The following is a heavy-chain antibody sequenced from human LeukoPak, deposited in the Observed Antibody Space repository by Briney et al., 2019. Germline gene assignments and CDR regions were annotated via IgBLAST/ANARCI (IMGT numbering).Heavy chain of an antibody. D-gene: IGHD6-6*01. V-gene: IGHV4-30-4*01. CDR1: GGSISSGDYY. J-gene: IGHJ4*02. CDR2: IYYGGST. Sequence: SETLSLTCTVSGGSISSGDYYWSWIRQPPGKGLEWIGYIYYGGSTNYNPSLKSRVTISVDTSKNQFSLKLSSVTAADTAVYYCARECSSSSVPNDYFDYWGQGTLVTVSS. CDR3: ARECSSSSVPNDYFDY.